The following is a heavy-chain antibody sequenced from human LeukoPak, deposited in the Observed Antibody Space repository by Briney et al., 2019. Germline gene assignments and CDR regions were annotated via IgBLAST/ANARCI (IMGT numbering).Heavy chain of an antibody. CDR3: ARDGTDYGSGSYGFDP. V-gene: IGHV1-69*04. J-gene: IGHJ5*02. CDR2: IIPILGIA. CDR1: GGTFSSYA. Sequence: VASVTVSCKASGGTFSSYAISWVRQAPGQGLEWMGRIIPILGIANYAQKFQGRVTITADKSTSTAYMELSSLRSEDTAVYYCARDGTDYGSGSYGFDPWGQGTLVTVSS. D-gene: IGHD3-10*01.